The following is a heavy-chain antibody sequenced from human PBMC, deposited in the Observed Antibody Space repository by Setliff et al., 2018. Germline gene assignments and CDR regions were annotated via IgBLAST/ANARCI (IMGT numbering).Heavy chain of an antibody. D-gene: IGHD2-21*02. CDR2: IGHTGSI. CDR3: ARDLGHGGDSDY. V-gene: IGHV4-38-2*02. Sequence: ASETLSLTCTVSGYSISSGYIWGWIRQPPGKGLEWVGNIGHTGSINYNPSLKSRLTISRDTFKNQVSLKLNSVTATDTAVYYCARDLGHGGDSDYWGQGIQVTVSS. J-gene: IGHJ4*02. CDR1: GYSISSGYI.